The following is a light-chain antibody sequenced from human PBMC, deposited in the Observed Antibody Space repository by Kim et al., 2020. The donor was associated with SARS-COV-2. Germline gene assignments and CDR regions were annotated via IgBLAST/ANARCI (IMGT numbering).Light chain of an antibody. CDR1: NIGSKS. CDR3: QVWDSSSDHTYV. CDR2: YDS. Sequence: PGKTARITCGGNNIGSKSVHWYQQKPGQAPVLVIYYDSDRPSGIPERFSGSNSGNTATLTISRVEAGDEADYYCQVWDSSSDHTYVFGTGTKVTVL. V-gene: IGLV3-21*04. J-gene: IGLJ1*01.